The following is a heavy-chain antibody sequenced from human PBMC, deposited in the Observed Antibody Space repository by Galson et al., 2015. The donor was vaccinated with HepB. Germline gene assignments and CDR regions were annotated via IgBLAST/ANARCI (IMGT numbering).Heavy chain of an antibody. V-gene: IGHV3-73*01. D-gene: IGHD6-19*01. CDR3: ARLGDLSGYSSL. CDR2: IRSKASGHAT. CDR1: GFTFSGSA. Sequence: SLRLSCAASGFTFSGSAIHWVRQASGKGLEWVGRIRSKASGHATAYAASLKGRFTSSRDDSKNTAYLHMNSLKTEDTAVYYCARLGDLSGYSSLWGQGTLVTVSS. J-gene: IGHJ4*02.